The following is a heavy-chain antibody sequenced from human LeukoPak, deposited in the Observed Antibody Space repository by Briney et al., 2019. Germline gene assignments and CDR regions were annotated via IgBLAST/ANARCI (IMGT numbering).Heavy chain of an antibody. J-gene: IGHJ5*02. CDR3: ARERSSSGGHNWFDP. Sequence: SETLSLTCTVSGGYIITSGHYWGWIRQPPGKGLEWIGSIYYTGVTSTDPFFRSRMSISVDTSKNQFSLNLTSVTAADAAVYYCARERSSSGGHNWFDPWGQGTLVTVSS. CDR1: GGYIITSGHY. V-gene: IGHV4-39*07. D-gene: IGHD4-23*01. CDR2: IYYTGVT.